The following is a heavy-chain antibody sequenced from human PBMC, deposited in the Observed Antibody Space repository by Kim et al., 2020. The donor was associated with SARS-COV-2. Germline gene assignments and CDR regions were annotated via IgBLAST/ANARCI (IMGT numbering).Heavy chain of an antibody. CDR3: AREPYGDYYFDY. Sequence: YYVASVKARFTIARDNAKNSRYLQMNSLRAEDTAVYYCAREPYGDYYFDYWGQGTLVTVSS. J-gene: IGHJ4*02. D-gene: IGHD4-17*01. V-gene: IGHV3-7*03.